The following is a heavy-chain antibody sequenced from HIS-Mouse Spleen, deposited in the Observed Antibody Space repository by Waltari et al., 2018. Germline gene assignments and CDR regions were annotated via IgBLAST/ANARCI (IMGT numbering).Heavy chain of an antibody. D-gene: IGHD6-13*01. CDR1: GGSISSSSYY. CDR3: AREIPYSSSWYDWYFDL. CDR2: IYYSGCT. V-gene: IGHV4-39*07. J-gene: IGHJ2*01. Sequence: QLQLQESGPGLVKPSETLSLTCTVSGGSISSSSYYWGRIRQPPGKGLEVIGRIYYSGCTYYHPSLKSRVTISVDTSKNQFSLKLSSVTAADTAVYYCAREIPYSSSWYDWYFDLWGRGTLVTVSS.